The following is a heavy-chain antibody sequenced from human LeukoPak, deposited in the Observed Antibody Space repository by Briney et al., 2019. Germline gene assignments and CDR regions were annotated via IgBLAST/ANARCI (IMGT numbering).Heavy chain of an antibody. V-gene: IGHV3-48*04. CDR2: ISSSSTI. CDR3: ARVRVGYCGSTSCSPYYMDV. CDR1: GFTISSYS. J-gene: IGHJ6*03. Sequence: TGGSLRLSCAASGFTISSYSMNWVRQAPGKGLEWVSYISSSSTIYYADSVRGRFTISRDNAKNSLYLQMNSLRAEDTAVYYCARVRVGYCGSTSCSPYYMDVWGKGTTVTVSS. D-gene: IGHD2-2*01.